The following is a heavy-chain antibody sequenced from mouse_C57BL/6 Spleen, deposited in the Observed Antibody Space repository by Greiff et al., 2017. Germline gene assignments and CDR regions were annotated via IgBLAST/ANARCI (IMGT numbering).Heavy chain of an antibody. CDR1: GYTFTDYY. D-gene: IGHD1-1*02. V-gene: IGHV1-19*01. Sequence: VQLQQSGPVLVKPGASVKMSCKASGYTFTDYYMNWVKQSHGKSLEWIGVINPYNGGTSYNQKFKGKSTLTVDKSSSTAYMELNSLTSEDSAVYYCDYGRWYFEVWGTGTTVTVSS. CDR3: DYGRWYFEV. CDR2: INPYNGGT. J-gene: IGHJ1*03.